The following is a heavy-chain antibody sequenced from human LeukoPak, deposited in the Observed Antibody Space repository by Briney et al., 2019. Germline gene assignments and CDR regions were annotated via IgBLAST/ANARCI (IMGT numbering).Heavy chain of an antibody. CDR2: IRNDGSTT. CDR1: GFTFSTYW. J-gene: IGHJ3*02. CDR3: ARDRSKAIDI. D-gene: IGHD1-14*01. Sequence: GGSLRLSCVASGFTFSTYWMHWVRQVPGKGLVWVSRIRNDGSTTFYADSVRGRFTVTRDNAKNTLYLQMHSLSAEDTAVYYCARDRSKAIDIWGQGTMVTVSS. V-gene: IGHV3-74*01.